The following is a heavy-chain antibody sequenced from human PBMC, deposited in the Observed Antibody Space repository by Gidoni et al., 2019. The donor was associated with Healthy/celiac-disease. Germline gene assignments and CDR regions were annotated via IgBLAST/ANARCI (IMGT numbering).Heavy chain of an antibody. CDR3: AKLGGFVVVTAHDY. CDR2: ISGSGGST. V-gene: IGHV3-23*01. CDR1: GFTFSSYA. D-gene: IGHD2-21*02. J-gene: IGHJ4*02. Sequence: SGFTFSSYAMSWVRQAPGKGLEWVSAISGSGGSTYYADSVKGRFTISRDNSKNTLYLQMNSLRAEDTAVYYCAKLGGFVVVTAHDYWGQGTLVTVSS.